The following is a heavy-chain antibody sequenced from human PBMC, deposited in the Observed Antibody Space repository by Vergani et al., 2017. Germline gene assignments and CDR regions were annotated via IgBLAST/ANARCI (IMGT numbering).Heavy chain of an antibody. CDR2: IYYSGSP. Sequence: QVQLQESGPGLVKPSETLSLTCTVSGGSISSYYWSWIRQPPGKGLEWIGYIYYSGSPNYNPSLKSRVTISVDTSKNHFSLKLTSVTAADTAVYYCARFSGCEIDYWGQGTLVTVSS. V-gene: IGHV4-59*01. D-gene: IGHD2-8*01. CDR3: ARFSGCEIDY. CDR1: GGSISSYY. J-gene: IGHJ4*02.